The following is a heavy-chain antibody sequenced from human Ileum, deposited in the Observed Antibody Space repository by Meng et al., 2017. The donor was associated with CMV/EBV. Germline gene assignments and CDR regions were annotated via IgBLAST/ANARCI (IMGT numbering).Heavy chain of an antibody. CDR2: VRSDGSNK. Sequence: QVQVGGAGGGVVQPGGSLRLACAVSGLTFSSYGMHWVRQAPGKGLEWVAFVRSDGSNKYYADSVKGRFTISRDNSENTLFLQMNSLRADDTAVYYCSSLGDYWGQGTLVTVSS. D-gene: IGHD3-16*01. V-gene: IGHV3-30*02. CDR1: GLTFSSYG. J-gene: IGHJ4*02. CDR3: SSLGDY.